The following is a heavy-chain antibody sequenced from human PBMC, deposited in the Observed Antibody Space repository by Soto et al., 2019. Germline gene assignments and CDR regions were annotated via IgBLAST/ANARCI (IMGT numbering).Heavy chain of an antibody. V-gene: IGHV3-30*03. D-gene: IGHD3-3*01. J-gene: IGHJ4*02. CDR1: GFTFSSYG. Sequence: QVQLVESGGGVVQPGRSLRLSCAASGFTFSSYGMHWVRQAPGKGLEWVAVISYDGSNKYYADSVKGRFTISRDNSKNTLYLQMNSLRAEDTAVYYCAGGLNGYYSSFDYWGQGTLVTVSS. CDR3: AGGLNGYYSSFDY. CDR2: ISYDGSNK.